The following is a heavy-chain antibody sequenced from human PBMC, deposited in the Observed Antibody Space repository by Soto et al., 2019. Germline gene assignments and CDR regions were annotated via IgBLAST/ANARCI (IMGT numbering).Heavy chain of an antibody. CDR3: ASAYYYDSSADYYYGMDV. CDR2: IIPIFGTA. CDR1: GGTFSSYA. V-gene: IGHV1-69*06. J-gene: IGHJ6*02. Sequence: QVQLVQSGAEVKQPGSSVKVSCKASGGTFSSYAISWVRQAPGQGLEWMGWIIPIFGTANYAQKVHGRVTITADKATSTAYIELSSLRSEDTAVYYCASAYYYDSSADYYYGMDVWGQGTTVTVSS. D-gene: IGHD3-22*01.